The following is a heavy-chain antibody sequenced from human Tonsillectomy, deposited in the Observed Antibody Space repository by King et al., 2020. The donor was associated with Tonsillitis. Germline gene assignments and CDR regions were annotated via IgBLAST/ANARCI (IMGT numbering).Heavy chain of an antibody. CDR1: GFTFSSYA. CDR2: ISGSGGST. V-gene: IGHV3-23*04. D-gene: IGHD5-18*01. Sequence: VQLVESGGGLVQPGGSLRLSCAASGFTFSSYAMNWVRQAPGKGRGWVAAISGSGGSTYYADSVKGRFTISRDNSKNTLYLQMNSLRAEDTAVYYCAKDWGYSYADYFDYWGQGTLVTVSS. CDR3: AKDWGYSYADYFDY. J-gene: IGHJ4*02.